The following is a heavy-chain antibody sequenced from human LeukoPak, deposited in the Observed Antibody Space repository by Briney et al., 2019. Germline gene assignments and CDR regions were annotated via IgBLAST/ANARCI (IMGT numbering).Heavy chain of an antibody. CDR2: IYYSGST. J-gene: IGHJ4*02. CDR1: SGSISSSSYY. D-gene: IGHD6-6*01. CDR3: ARHGSSEDYYLDY. Sequence: PSETLSLTCTVSSGSISSSSYYLGWIRQPPGKGLEWIGSIYYSGSTYYNPSLKSRVTISVDTSKNQFSLKLSSVTAADTAVYYCARHGSSEDYYLDYWGQGTLVTVSS. V-gene: IGHV4-39*01.